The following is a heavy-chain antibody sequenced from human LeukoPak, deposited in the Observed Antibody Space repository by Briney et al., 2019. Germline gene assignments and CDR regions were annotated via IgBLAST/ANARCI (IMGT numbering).Heavy chain of an antibody. CDR3: ARGRYRFDP. Sequence: SETLSLTCAVYGGSFSGYYWSWIRQPPGKGLEWIGQINHSGSTNYNPSLESRVTISVDTSKNQFSLKLSSVTAADTAVYYCARGRYRFDPWGQGTLVTVSS. J-gene: IGHJ5*02. CDR1: GGSFSGYY. V-gene: IGHV4-34*01. CDR2: INHSGST. D-gene: IGHD5-18*01.